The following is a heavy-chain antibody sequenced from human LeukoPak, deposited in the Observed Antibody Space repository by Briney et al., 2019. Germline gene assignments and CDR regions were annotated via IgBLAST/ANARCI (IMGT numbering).Heavy chain of an antibody. V-gene: IGHV3-72*01. CDR1: GFTFSDYY. D-gene: IGHD6-19*01. J-gene: IGHJ4*02. Sequence: GGSLRLSCAGSGFTFSDYYMDWFRQAPGKGLEWVGRSRDKAHSYTTESAASVKGRFTFSRDDSETSVFLHMNSLRTEDTAVYYCAKSRIAVPPRPDYWGQGTLVTVSS. CDR3: AKSRIAVPPRPDY. CDR2: SRDKAHSYTT.